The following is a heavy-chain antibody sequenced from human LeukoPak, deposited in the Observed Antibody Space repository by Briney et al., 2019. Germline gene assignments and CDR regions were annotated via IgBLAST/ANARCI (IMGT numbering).Heavy chain of an antibody. CDR3: AKTYYYDSSGCQPFDY. CDR1: GFTVSSNY. V-gene: IGHV3-23*01. CDR2: ISGSGGST. Sequence: RGGSLRLSCAASGFTVSSNYMSWVRQAPGKGLEWVSAISGSGGSTYYADSVKGRFTISRDNSKNTLYLQMNSLRAEDTAVYYCAKTYYYDSSGCQPFDYWGQGTLVTVSS. D-gene: IGHD3-22*01. J-gene: IGHJ4*02.